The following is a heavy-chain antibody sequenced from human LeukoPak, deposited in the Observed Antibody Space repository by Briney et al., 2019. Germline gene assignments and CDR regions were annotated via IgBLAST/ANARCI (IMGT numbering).Heavy chain of an antibody. D-gene: IGHD4-17*01. Sequence: GGSLRLSFAASGFIFSSYWMHWVRPPPGKGLVYISCINTDGIRKSYADSVKGRFTISRDNAKNTLYLQMNSLRAEDTAVYYCARSRTYGDYGRGLDYWGQGTLVTVSS. CDR2: INTDGIRK. J-gene: IGHJ4*02. CDR1: GFIFSSYW. CDR3: ARSRTYGDYGRGLDY. V-gene: IGHV3-74*01.